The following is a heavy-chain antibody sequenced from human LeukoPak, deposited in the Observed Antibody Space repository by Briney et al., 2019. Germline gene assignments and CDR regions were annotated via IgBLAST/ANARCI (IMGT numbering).Heavy chain of an antibody. J-gene: IGHJ5*02. CDR1: GYSISSGYY. CDR2: IYYSGST. CDR3: ARVQSRLSWFDP. V-gene: IGHV4-38-2*02. Sequence: SETLSLTCTVSGYSISSGYYWGWIRQPPGKGLEWIGSIYYSGSTYYNPSLKSRVTISVDTSKNQFSLKLSSVTAADTAVYYCARVQSRLSWFDPWGQGTLVTVSS.